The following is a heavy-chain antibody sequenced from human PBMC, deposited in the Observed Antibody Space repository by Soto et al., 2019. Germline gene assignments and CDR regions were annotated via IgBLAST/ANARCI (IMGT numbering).Heavy chain of an antibody. CDR2: ISWNSGSI. CDR3: AKDTQIMITFSAFDI. Sequence: GGSLRLSCAASGFTFDDYAMHWVRQAPGKGLEWVSGISWNSGSIGYADSVKGRFTISRDNAKNSLYLQRNSLRAEDTALYYCAKDTQIMITFSAFDIWGQGTMVTVSS. V-gene: IGHV3-9*01. J-gene: IGHJ3*02. D-gene: IGHD3-16*01. CDR1: GFTFDDYA.